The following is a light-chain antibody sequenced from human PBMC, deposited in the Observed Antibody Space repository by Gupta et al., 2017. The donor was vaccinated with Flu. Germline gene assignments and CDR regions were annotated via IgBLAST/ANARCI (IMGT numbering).Light chain of an antibody. CDR3: LSPDRSGSYVI. J-gene: IGLJ2*01. CDR2: EDS. Sequence: DLTQPPAASVSPGQTARTTCSGDALTKKYAYWYQQRSGQVPVLVMYEDSKRHSGIPERFSGSSSGTMATLSLSGAQVEDEGVYYCLSPDRSGSYVIFGGGTKLTGL. V-gene: IGLV3-10*01. CDR1: ALTKKY.